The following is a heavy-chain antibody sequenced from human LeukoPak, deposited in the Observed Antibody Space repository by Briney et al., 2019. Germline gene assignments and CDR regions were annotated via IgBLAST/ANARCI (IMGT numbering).Heavy chain of an antibody. J-gene: IGHJ3*01. V-gene: IGHV3-7*03. D-gene: IGHD6-6*01. CDR3: ATSSYSSSSSV. CDR1: GFAFSGFW. CDR2: INSDGSEG. Sequence: GGSLRLSCAVSGFAFSGFWMSWSRQAPGKGLEWVASINSDGSEGYYADVVKGRFTISRDNAKNSLYLQINSLRAEDTAVYYCATSSYSSSSSVWGQGTMVTVSS.